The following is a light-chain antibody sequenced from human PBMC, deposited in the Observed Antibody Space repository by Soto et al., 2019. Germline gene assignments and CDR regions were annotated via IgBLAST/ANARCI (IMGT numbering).Light chain of an antibody. V-gene: IGKV3-20*01. J-gene: IGKJ2*01. CDR3: HQYGLLPRHP. CDR1: ESVNSNY. CDR2: GAS. Sequence: EIVLTQSPVTLSLSPGESATLSCRASESVNSNYLAWYQQKPGQAPRLLIFGASSRATGIPNRFSGSGSATDFTLTISGLEPEDFAVYYCHQYGLLPRHPFGQGTKLEIK.